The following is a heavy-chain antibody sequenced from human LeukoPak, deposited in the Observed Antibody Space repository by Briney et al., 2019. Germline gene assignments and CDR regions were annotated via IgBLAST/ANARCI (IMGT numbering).Heavy chain of an antibody. CDR2: FDPEDGET. CDR1: GYTLTELS. J-gene: IGHJ4*02. V-gene: IGHV1-24*01. D-gene: IGHD6-19*01. CDR3: ATVKLGRGSGWSPSFDY. Sequence: ASVKVSCKVSGYTLTELSMHWVRQAPGKGLEWRGGFDPEDGETIYAQKFQGRVTMTEDTSTDTAYMELSSLRSEGTAVYYCATVKLGRGSGWSPSFDYWGQGTLVTVSS.